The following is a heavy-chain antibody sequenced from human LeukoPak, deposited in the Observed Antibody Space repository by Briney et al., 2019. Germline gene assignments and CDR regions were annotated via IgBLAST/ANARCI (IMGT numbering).Heavy chain of an antibody. CDR2: ISGSGGST. CDR3: AKDCSSRQTTGWFDP. CDR1: GFTFSSYT. D-gene: IGHD6-13*01. V-gene: IGHV3-23*01. J-gene: IGHJ5*02. Sequence: HSGGSLRLSCAASGFTFSSYTMNWVRQAPGKGLEWVSAISGSGGSTYYADSVKGRFTISRDNSKNTLYLQMNSLRAEDTAIYYCAKDCSSRQTTGWFDPWGQGTLVTVSS.